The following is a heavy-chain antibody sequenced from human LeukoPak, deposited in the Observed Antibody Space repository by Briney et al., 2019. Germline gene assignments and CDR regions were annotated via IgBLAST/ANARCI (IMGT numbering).Heavy chain of an antibody. D-gene: IGHD2-15*01. J-gene: IGHJ4*02. Sequence: SETLSLTCAVYGGSFSGYYWSWIRQPPGKGLEWIGEINHSGSTNHNPSLKSRVTISVDTSKNQFSLELSSVTAADTAVYYCARFGYCSGGSCYYFDYWGQGTLVTVSS. CDR1: GGSFSGYY. CDR2: INHSGST. V-gene: IGHV4-34*01. CDR3: ARFGYCSGGSCYYFDY.